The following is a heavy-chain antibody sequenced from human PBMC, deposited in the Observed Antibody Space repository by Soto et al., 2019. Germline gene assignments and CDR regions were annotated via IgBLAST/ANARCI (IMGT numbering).Heavy chain of an antibody. Sequence: QVQLQESRPGLVKPSETLSLTCTVSGGSVSSGSYYWSWIRQPPGKGLEWVGYIYYSGSTNYNPSLKRRATISVDTSMNQFALTLRSVPAAGTAVYSCARGMVGWSQGRYYYGMDVWGSGPRVTVSS. J-gene: IGHJ6*04. V-gene: IGHV4-61*01. CDR3: ARGMVGWSQGRYYYGMDV. CDR2: IYYSGST. D-gene: IGHD6-19*01. CDR1: GGSVSSGSYY.